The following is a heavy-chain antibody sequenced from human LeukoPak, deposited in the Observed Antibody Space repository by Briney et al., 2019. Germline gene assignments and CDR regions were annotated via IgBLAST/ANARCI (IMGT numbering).Heavy chain of an antibody. Sequence: GASLQISCKGSGYSFTSYWIGCVRQLPGKGLEWMGIIYPGDSDTRYSPSFQGQVTISADKSISTAYLQWSSLKASDTAMYYCARHPYYYDSSGLPYYYYGMDVWGQGTTVTVSS. V-gene: IGHV5-51*01. CDR3: ARHPYYYDSSGLPYYYYGMDV. CDR2: IYPGDSDT. CDR1: GYSFTSYW. D-gene: IGHD3-22*01. J-gene: IGHJ6*02.